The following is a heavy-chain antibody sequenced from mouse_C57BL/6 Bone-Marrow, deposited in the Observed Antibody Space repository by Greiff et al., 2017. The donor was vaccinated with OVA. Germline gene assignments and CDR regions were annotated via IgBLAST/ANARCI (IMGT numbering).Heavy chain of an antibody. Sequence: EVKLMESGGGLVKPGGSLKLSCAASGFTFSSYAMSWVRQTPEKRLEWVATISDGGSYTYYPDNVKGRFTISRDNAKNNLYLQMSHLKSEDTAMYYCARDGYDYSYYYAMDYWGQGTSVTVSS. CDR3: ARDGYDYSYYYAMDY. CDR2: ISDGGSYT. V-gene: IGHV5-4*01. J-gene: IGHJ4*01. CDR1: GFTFSSYA. D-gene: IGHD2-4*01.